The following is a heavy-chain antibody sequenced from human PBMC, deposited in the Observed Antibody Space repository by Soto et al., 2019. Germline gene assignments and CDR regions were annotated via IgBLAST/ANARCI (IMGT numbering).Heavy chain of an antibody. V-gene: IGHV1-69*13. Sequence: SVEVYFKASGGPFSNHAFNLMRQAPGQGLEWMGGVIPLFGATNYSQKFQGRVTIIADESTSTAYMELNTLRSEDTAVYYCARSFIAAAGLTSFYYAMDVWGQGTTVTGSS. CDR2: VIPLFGAT. J-gene: IGHJ6*01. D-gene: IGHD6-13*01. CDR1: GGPFSNHA. CDR3: ARSFIAAAGLTSFYYAMDV.